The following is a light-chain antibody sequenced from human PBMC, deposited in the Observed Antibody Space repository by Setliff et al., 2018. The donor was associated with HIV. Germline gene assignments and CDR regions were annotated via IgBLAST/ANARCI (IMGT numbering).Light chain of an antibody. Sequence: SYELTQPPSVSVSPGQTDRITCSGDELSKQYAFWYQQKPGQAPVLVISKDSERPSGIPERFSGSSSGTTVTLTISGVQAEDEADYYCQSADSSDLMVFGTGTKVTVL. CDR2: KDS. J-gene: IGLJ1*01. CDR1: ELSKQY. V-gene: IGLV3-25*03. CDR3: QSADSSDLMV.